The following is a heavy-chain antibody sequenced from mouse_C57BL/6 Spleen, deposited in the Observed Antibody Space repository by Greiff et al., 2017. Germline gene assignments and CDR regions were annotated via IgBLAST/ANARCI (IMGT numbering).Heavy chain of an antibody. D-gene: IGHD2-14*01. V-gene: IGHV1-47*01. CDR2: FHPYNDNT. CDR3: AKYELDGAMDY. CDR1: GYTFTTYP. J-gene: IGHJ4*01. Sequence: VHLVESGAELVKPGASVKMSCKASGYTFTTYPIEWVTQNHGKSLEWIGNFHPYNDNTNYNEKFKGKATLTVEKSSSTVYLELSRLTSDDSAVYYCAKYELDGAMDYWGQGTSVTVSS.